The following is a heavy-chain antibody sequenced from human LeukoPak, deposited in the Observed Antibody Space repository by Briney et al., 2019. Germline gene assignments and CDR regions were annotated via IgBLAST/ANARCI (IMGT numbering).Heavy chain of an antibody. Sequence: GASVKVSCKASGGTFTSFALSWVRQAPGQGLEWMGGIIPIFDTINYAQKFQGRVTITADKSTSTAYMELSSLRSEDTAVYYCAREGYSCGSSHFDYWGQGTLVTVSS. CDR1: GGTFTSFA. CDR2: IIPIFDTI. D-gene: IGHD5-18*01. J-gene: IGHJ4*02. CDR3: AREGYSCGSSHFDY. V-gene: IGHV1-69*06.